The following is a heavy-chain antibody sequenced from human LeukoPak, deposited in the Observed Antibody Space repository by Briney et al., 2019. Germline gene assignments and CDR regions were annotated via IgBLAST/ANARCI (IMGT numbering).Heavy chain of an antibody. CDR3: ATRYGSGSYYILYFDY. J-gene: IGHJ4*02. V-gene: IGHV1-69*04. D-gene: IGHD3-10*01. CDR2: IIPILGIA. Sequence: ASVKVSCKASGYTFTSYGISWVRQAPGQGLEWMGRIIPILGIANYAQKFQGRVTITADKSTSTAYMELSSLRSEDTAVYYCATRYGSGSYYILYFDYWGQGTLVTVSS. CDR1: GYTFTSYG.